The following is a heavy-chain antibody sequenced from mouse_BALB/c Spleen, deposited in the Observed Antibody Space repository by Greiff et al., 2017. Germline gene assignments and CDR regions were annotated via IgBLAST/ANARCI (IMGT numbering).Heavy chain of an antibody. Sequence: QVQLKQSGAELMKPGASVKISCKATGYTFSSYWIEWVKQRPGHGLEWIGEILPGSGSTNYNEKFKGKATFTADTSSNTAYMQLSSLTSEDSAVYYCARAARATFFAYWGQGTLVTVSA. CDR3: ARAARATFFAY. CDR1: GYTFSSYW. CDR2: ILPGSGST. D-gene: IGHD3-1*01. J-gene: IGHJ3*01. V-gene: IGHV1-9*01.